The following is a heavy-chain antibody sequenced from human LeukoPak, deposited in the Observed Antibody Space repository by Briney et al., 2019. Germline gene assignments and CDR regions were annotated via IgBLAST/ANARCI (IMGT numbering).Heavy chain of an antibody. J-gene: IGHJ3*02. CDR2: IYYSGST. D-gene: IGHD1-1*01. V-gene: IGHV4-59*01. Sequence: TSGTLSLTCTVSGGSISSYYWSWIRQPPGKGLEWIGYIYYSGSTNYNPSLKSRVTISVDTSKNQLSLKLSSVTAADTAVYYCARVRRVQLAFDIWGQGQWSPSLQ. CDR3: ARVRRVQLAFDI. CDR1: GGSISSYY.